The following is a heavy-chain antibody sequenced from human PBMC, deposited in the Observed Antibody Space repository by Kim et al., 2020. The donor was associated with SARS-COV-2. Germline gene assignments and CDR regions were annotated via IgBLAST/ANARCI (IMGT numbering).Heavy chain of an antibody. D-gene: IGHD1-26*01. V-gene: IGHV1-2*02. Sequence: ASVKVSCKASGNTMTTYYIAWVRQAPGQGFEYMAWINPKTGETRHTQTFRDRVTMTSDTATTVVNMELKRLTFDDTATYYCARGEKVGPWSWGQGTRIAV. J-gene: IGHJ1*01. CDR3: ARGEKVGPWS. CDR1: GNTMTTYY. CDR2: INPKTGET.